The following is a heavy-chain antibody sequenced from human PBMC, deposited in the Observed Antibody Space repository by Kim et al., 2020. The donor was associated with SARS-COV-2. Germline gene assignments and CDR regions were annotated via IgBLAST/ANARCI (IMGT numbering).Heavy chain of an antibody. D-gene: IGHD2-2*01. V-gene: IGHV3-33*01. J-gene: IGHJ6*02. CDR1: GFTFSSYG. CDR2: IWYDGSNK. CDR3: ARGGVVVPAGGMDV. Sequence: GGSLRLSCAASGFTFSSYGMHWVRQAPGKGLEWVAVIWYDGSNKYYADSVKGRFTISRDNSKNTLYLQKNSLRAEDTAVYYCARGGVVVPAGGMDVWGQGTTVTVSS.